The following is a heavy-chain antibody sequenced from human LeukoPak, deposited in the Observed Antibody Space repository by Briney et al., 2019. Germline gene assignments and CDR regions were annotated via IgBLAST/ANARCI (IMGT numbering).Heavy chain of an antibody. J-gene: IGHJ4*02. CDR2: IYNSGST. CDR1: GGSISGDYIY. D-gene: IGHD5-18*01. V-gene: IGHV4-61*02. CDR3: AREGNPGGNNYGHCPDY. Sequence: SETLSLTCTVSGGSISGDYIYWSWIRQAAGKGLEWIERIYNSGSTSYNPSLESRVTISINTAKNQFSLELSSVTAADTAVYYCAREGNPGGNNYGHCPDYWGQGTLVTVSS.